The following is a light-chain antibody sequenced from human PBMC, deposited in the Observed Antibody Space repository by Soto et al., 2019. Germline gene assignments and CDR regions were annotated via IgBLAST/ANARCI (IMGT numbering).Light chain of an antibody. CDR2: SST. CDR1: SSNGGRTS. CDR3: AASDDSLKTVV. J-gene: IGLJ2*01. V-gene: IGLV1-44*01. Sequence: QSVLTQPPSSSGTSGHRFTISCSGGSSNGGRTSVDWYQQVPVTAPKLLIFSSTPRPSSVPAPFSGAKSGTSASLASSGLRSEDKEDSFCAASDDSLKTVVVCGGTKLTVL.